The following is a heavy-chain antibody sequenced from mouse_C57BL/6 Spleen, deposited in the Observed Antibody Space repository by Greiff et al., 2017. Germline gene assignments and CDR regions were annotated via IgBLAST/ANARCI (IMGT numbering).Heavy chain of an antibody. D-gene: IGHD4-1*01. CDR3: ARTKLGRGDYFDY. J-gene: IGHJ2*01. Sequence: VMLVESGAELVKPGASVKMSCKASGYTFTTYPIEWMKQNHGKSLEWIGNFHPYNDDTKYNEKFKGKATLTVEKSSSTVYLELSRLTSDDSAVYYCARTKLGRGDYFDYWGQGTTLTVSS. CDR1: GYTFTTYP. V-gene: IGHV1-47*01. CDR2: FHPYNDDT.